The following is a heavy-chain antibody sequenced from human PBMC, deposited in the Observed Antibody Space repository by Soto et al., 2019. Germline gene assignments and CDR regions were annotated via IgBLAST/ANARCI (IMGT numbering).Heavy chain of an antibody. CDR1: GFTFGDYS. J-gene: IGHJ5*02. D-gene: IGHD4-4*01. CDR2: IRSKAYGGTT. V-gene: IGHV3-49*03. Sequence: GGSLRLSCTASGFTFGDYSMSWFRQAPGKGLEWVGFIRSKAYGGTTEYAASVKGRFTISRDDSKSIAYLQMNSLKTEDTAVYYCTRAYLSSLDYIYWFYPWGQGTLVTVSS. CDR3: TRAYLSSLDYIYWFYP.